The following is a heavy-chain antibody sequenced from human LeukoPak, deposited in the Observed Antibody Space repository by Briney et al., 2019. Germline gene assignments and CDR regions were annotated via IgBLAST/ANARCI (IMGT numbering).Heavy chain of an antibody. CDR1: GYRFTNYW. CDR2: MYPDDSDT. J-gene: IGHJ4*02. CDR3: VRLGSGSYPDY. Sequence: GESLKISCQGSGYRFTNYWIGWGRQMPGKGLECMGIMYPDDSDTTYSPSFQGQVTISADKSISTAYLQWSSLKASDTAMYYCVRLGSGSYPDYWGQGTLVTVSS. V-gene: IGHV5-51*01. D-gene: IGHD1-26*01.